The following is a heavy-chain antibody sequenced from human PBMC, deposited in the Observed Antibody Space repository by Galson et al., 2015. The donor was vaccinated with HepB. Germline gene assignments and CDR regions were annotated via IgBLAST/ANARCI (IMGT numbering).Heavy chain of an antibody. V-gene: IGHV1-46*01. CDR3: ARDGGSSAIISRWWFDP. J-gene: IGHJ5*02. D-gene: IGHD2-15*01. CDR2: INPSGGST. Sequence: SVKVSCKASGYTFTSYYMHWVRQAPGQGLEWMGIINPSGGSTSYAQKFQGRVTMTRDTSTSTVYMELSSLRSEDTAVYYCARDGGSSAIISRWWFDPWGQGTLVTVSS. CDR1: GYTFTSYY.